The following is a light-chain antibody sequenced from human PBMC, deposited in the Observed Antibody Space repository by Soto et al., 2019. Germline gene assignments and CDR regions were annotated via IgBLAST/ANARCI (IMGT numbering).Light chain of an antibody. CDR2: DVS. CDR3: CSSVRAYRLMI. V-gene: IGLV2-11*01. J-gene: IGLJ2*01. CDR1: YSDIGSYND. Sequence: QSALTQPRSVSGSPGQSITISCTGTYSDIGSYNDVSWYQHHPAKAPRLMIFDVSHRPSGVPDRFSGSKSGNTASLTISGRQTEDEADYYCCSSVRAYRLMIFGEGTKLTVL.